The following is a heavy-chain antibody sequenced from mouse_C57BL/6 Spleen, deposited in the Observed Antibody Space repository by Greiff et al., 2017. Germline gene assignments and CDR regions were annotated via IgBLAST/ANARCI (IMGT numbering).Heavy chain of an antibody. Sequence: QVQLQQPGTELVKPGASVKLSCKASGYTFTSYWMHWVKQRPGQGLEWIGNINPSNGSTNYNEKFKSKATLTVDKSSSTAYMQLSSLTSEDSAVYYCARSSYDYDDFDYWGQGTTLTVSS. V-gene: IGHV1-53*01. CDR3: ARSSYDYDDFDY. J-gene: IGHJ2*01. CDR2: INPSNGST. CDR1: GYTFTSYW. D-gene: IGHD2-4*01.